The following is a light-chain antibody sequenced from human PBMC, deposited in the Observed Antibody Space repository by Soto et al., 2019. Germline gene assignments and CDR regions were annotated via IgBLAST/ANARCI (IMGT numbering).Light chain of an antibody. Sequence: QSALTQPASVSGSPGQSITISCTGISSDVGDYYYVSWYQHHPGKAPKLIIYGVSNRPSGVSNRFSGSKSGNTASLTISGLQTDDEAEYYCSSYTSSANFVFGTGTKLTVL. V-gene: IGLV2-14*01. CDR1: SSDVGDYYY. CDR2: GVS. J-gene: IGLJ1*01. CDR3: SSYTSSANFV.